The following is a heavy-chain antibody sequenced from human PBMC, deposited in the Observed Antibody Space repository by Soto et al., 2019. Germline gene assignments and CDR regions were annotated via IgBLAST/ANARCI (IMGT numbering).Heavy chain of an antibody. V-gene: IGHV3-21*01. CDR1: GFTFSIYS. CDR3: ARDGDYDSSGYFY. CDR2: ISSSSSYI. Sequence: PGGSLRLSCAASGFTFSIYSMNWVRQAPGKGLEWVSSISSSSSYIYYADSVKGRFTISRDNAKNSLYLQMNSLRAEDTAVYYCARDGDYDSSGYFYWGQGTLVTVSS. D-gene: IGHD3-22*01. J-gene: IGHJ4*02.